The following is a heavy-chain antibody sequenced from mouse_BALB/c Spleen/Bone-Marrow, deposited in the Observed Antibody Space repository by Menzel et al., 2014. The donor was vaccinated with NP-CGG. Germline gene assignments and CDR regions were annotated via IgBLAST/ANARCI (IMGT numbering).Heavy chain of an antibody. CDR3: TRTYDYHEGGFDY. Sequence: QVQLQQSGAELVRPGASVKLSCKASGYTFTSYWINWVKQRPGQGLEWIGNIYPSDSYTNYNQKFKDKATLTVDKSSSTAYMQLSSPTSEDSAVYYCTRTYDYHEGGFDYWGQGTTLIVSS. CDR1: GYTFTSYW. CDR2: IYPSDSYT. J-gene: IGHJ2*01. D-gene: IGHD2-4*01. V-gene: IGHV1-69*02.